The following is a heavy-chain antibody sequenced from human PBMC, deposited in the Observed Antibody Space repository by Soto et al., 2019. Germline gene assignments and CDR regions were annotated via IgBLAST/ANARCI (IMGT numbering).Heavy chain of an antibody. V-gene: IGHV1-18*01. CDR3: ARGPLLRYFDWYHDY. CDR2: ISAYNGNT. Sequence: ASVKVSCKASGYTFTSYGISWVRQAPGQGLEWMGWISAYNGNTNYAQKLQGRVTMTTDTSTSTAYMELRSLRSDDTAVYNCARGPLLRYFDWYHDYWGQGTLVTVSS. CDR1: GYTFTSYG. J-gene: IGHJ4*02. D-gene: IGHD3-9*01.